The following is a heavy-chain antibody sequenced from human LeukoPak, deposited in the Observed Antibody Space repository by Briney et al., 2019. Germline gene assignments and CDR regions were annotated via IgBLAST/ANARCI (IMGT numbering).Heavy chain of an antibody. Sequence: GGSLRLSCAASGFTFSSYSMNWVRQAPGKGLEWVSYISSSSSTIYYADSVKGRFTISRDNAKNSLYLQMNSLRAEDTAVYYCAKRYGQVRGAFDIWGQGTMVTVSS. V-gene: IGHV3-48*01. J-gene: IGHJ3*02. CDR2: ISSSSSTI. D-gene: IGHD5-18*01. CDR1: GFTFSSYS. CDR3: AKRYGQVRGAFDI.